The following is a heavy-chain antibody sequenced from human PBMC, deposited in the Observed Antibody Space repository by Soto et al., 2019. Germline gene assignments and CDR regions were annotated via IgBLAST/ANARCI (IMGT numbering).Heavy chain of an antibody. D-gene: IGHD6-6*01. CDR1: GSTFSSYT. Sequence: SVKVSCKASGSTFSSYTISWVRQAPGQGLEWMGRIIPILGIANYAQKFQGRVTITADKSTSTAYMELSSLRSEDTAVYYCARDGRIAARHAYFDYWGQGTLVTVSS. J-gene: IGHJ4*02. CDR2: IIPILGIA. V-gene: IGHV1-69*04. CDR3: ARDGRIAARHAYFDY.